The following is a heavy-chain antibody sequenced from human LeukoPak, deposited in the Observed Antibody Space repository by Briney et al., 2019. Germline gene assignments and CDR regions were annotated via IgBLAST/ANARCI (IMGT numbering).Heavy chain of an antibody. D-gene: IGHD1-1*01. V-gene: IGHV3-48*01. CDR2: ISSSSSTI. CDR3: ARGRPDWNGGFDY. J-gene: IGHJ4*02. Sequence: GWSLRLSCAASGFIFNSYSMNWVRQAPGKGLEWVSYISSSSSTIYYADSVKGRFTISRDNAKNSLYLQMNSLRVEDTGVYYCARGRPDWNGGFDYWGQGTLVTVSS. CDR1: GFIFNSYS.